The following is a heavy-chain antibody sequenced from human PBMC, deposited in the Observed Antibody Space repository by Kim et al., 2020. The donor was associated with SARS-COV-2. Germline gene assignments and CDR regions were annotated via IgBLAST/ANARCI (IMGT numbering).Heavy chain of an antibody. CDR3: ARVDYEDARYYYYYYGMDV. V-gene: IGHV3-48*02. CDR1: GFTFSSYS. J-gene: IGHJ6*02. CDR2: ISSSSSTI. D-gene: IGHD3-16*01. Sequence: GGSLRLSCAASGFTFSSYSMNWVRQAPGKGLEWVSYISSSSSTIYYADSVKGRFTISRDNAKNSLYLQMNSLRDEDTAVYYCARVDYEDARYYYYYYGMDVWGQGTTVTVSS.